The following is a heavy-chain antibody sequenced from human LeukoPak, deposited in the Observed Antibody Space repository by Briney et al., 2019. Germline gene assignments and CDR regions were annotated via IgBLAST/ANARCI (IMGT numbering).Heavy chain of an antibody. CDR2: MNPNSGNT. V-gene: IGHV1-8*01. J-gene: IGHJ6*02. CDR3: ARVATILPADYYGMDV. Sequence: ASVKVSCKASGYTFTSYDINWVRQATGQGLEWMGWMNPNSGNTGYAQKFQGRVTMTRNTSISTAYMELSSLRSEDTAVYYCARVATILPADYYGMDVWGQGTTVTVSS. D-gene: IGHD3-3*01. CDR1: GYTFTSYD.